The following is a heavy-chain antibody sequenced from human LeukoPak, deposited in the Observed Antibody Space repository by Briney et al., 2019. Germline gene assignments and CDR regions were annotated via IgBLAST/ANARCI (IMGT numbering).Heavy chain of an antibody. CDR3: AKDWGEDFDTSGPDY. V-gene: IGHV3-30*18. Sequence: QSGGSLRLSCAASGFTFNNYGMHYVRQAPGKGLEWVAVISDDGRNKNYADSVKGRFTISRDGSKNTLYLQMNSLRVEDTAVYYCAKDWGEDFDTSGPDYWGQGTLVTVSS. CDR1: GFTFNNYG. J-gene: IGHJ4*02. D-gene: IGHD3-22*01. CDR2: ISDDGRNK.